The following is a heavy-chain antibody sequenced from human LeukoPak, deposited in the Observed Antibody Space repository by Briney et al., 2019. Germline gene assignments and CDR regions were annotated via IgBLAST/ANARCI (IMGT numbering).Heavy chain of an antibody. D-gene: IGHD3-22*01. CDR1: GDSINSLDL. Sequence: SGTLSLTCTVSGDSINSLDLWSWVRQPPGKGLEWIGEMYLSGTTHSNPSVKSRVTISIDKSENQFFLNLSSVTAADTAVYYCAGLVGRYSSGLYYYYFDYWGQGTLVTVSS. CDR3: AGLVGRYSSGLYYYYFDY. J-gene: IGHJ4*02. CDR2: MYLSGTT. V-gene: IGHV4-4*02.